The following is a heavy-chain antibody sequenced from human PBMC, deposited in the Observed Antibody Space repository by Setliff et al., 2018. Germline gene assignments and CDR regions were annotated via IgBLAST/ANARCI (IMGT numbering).Heavy chain of an antibody. J-gene: IGHJ4*02. V-gene: IGHV3-30*02. Sequence: GASLRLSCAASGFTSSMYGVHWVRQAPGKGLEWVAYIRHDGSNENYADSVKGRFTISRDNSRNTLFLQMNSLRAEDTGVYYCAKDTHYYASSGYYCFDYWGQGTLVTVSS. CDR1: GFTSSMYG. D-gene: IGHD3-22*01. CDR2: IRHDGSNE. CDR3: AKDTHYYASSGYYCFDY.